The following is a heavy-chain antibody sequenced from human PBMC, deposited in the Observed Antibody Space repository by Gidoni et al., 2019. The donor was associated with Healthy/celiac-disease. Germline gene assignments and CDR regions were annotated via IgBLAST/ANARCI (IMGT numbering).Heavy chain of an antibody. CDR2: IWYYGSNK. D-gene: IGHD6-13*01. Sequence: QVQLVESGGGVVQPGRSLRLSCAASGFTFSSYGMHWVRQAPGKGLEWVAVIWYYGSNKYYADSVKGRFTISRDNSKITLYLQMNSLRAEDTAVYYCARGPNSSSWSYYYYYGMDVWGQGTTVTVSS. J-gene: IGHJ6*02. CDR3: ARGPNSSSWSYYYYYGMDV. V-gene: IGHV3-33*01. CDR1: GFTFSSYG.